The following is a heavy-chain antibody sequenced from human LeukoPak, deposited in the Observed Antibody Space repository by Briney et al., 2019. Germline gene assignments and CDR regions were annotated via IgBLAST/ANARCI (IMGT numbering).Heavy chain of an antibody. CDR1: GXSFSGYY. J-gene: IGHJ4*02. D-gene: IGHD2-2*01. CDR2: INHSGST. Sequence: SETLSLTWAVYGXSFSGYYRSWIRQPPGKGLESIGEINHSGSTNYNPSLKSRVTISVDTSKNQFSLKLSSVTAADTAVYYCARGREATNDIVLVPAPPGAYYFDYWGQGTLVTVSS. CDR3: ARGREATNDIVLVPAPPGAYYFDY. V-gene: IGHV4-34*01.